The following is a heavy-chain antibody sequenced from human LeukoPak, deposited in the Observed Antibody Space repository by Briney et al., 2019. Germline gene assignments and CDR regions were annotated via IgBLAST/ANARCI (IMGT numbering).Heavy chain of an antibody. V-gene: IGHV4-34*01. D-gene: IGHD3-10*01. J-gene: IGHJ4*02. CDR2: INHSGST. CDR1: GGSFSGYY. Sequence: PSETLSLTCAVYGGSFSGYYWGWIRQPPGKGLEWIGEINHSGSTNYNPSLKSRVTISVDTSKNQFSLKLSSVTAADTAVYYCARASGKILDYWGQGTLVTVSS. CDR3: ARASGKILDY.